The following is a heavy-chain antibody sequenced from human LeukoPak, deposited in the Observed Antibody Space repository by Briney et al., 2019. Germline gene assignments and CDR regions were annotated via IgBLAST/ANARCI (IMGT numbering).Heavy chain of an antibody. Sequence: PGGSLRLSCAISRLTFHDYAMTWVRQAPGKGLEWVSTIVGDSSKTYYADSVKGRFTISRDNSNYMLFLHMNNLRAEDTAIYYCAKQPYNYYYLDVWGKGTTVTVSS. J-gene: IGHJ6*03. D-gene: IGHD2-21*01. CDR3: AKQPYNYYYLDV. CDR2: IVGDSSKT. V-gene: IGHV3-23*01. CDR1: RLTFHDYA.